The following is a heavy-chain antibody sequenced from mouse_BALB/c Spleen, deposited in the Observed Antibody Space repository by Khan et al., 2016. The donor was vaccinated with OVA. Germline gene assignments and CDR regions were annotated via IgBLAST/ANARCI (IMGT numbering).Heavy chain of an antibody. J-gene: IGHJ4*01. D-gene: IGHD2-14*01. CDR3: ARAYYRYDGYSAMDY. CDR1: GFSVSRYN. CDR2: IWGGGGT. Sequence: QVQLKESGPGLVAPSQSLSITCTVSGFSVSRYNIHWIRQVPGKGLEWLGMIWGGGGTDYNPNLKSRLNISKDNSTSQVFLTMNSLRTDDTAMYYCARAYYRYDGYSAMDYWGQGTSVTVSS. V-gene: IGHV2-6-4*01.